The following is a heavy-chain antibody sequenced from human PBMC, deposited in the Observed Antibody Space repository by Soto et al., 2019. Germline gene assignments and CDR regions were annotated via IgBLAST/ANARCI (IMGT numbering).Heavy chain of an antibody. J-gene: IGHJ4*02. D-gene: IGHD3-16*02. CDR3: ARDRYYDYIWGSYRSAGFDY. V-gene: IGHV3-33*01. Sequence: VQLVESGGGVVQPGRSLRLSCAASGFTFSSYGMHWVRQAPGKGLEWVAVIWYDGSNKYYADSVKGRFTISRDNSKNTLYLQMNSLRAEDTAVYYCARDRYYDYIWGSYRSAGFDYWGQGTLVTVSS. CDR1: GFTFSSYG. CDR2: IWYDGSNK.